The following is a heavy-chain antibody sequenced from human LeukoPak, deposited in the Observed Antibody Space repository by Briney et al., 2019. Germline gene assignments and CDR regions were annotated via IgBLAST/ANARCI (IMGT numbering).Heavy chain of an antibody. V-gene: IGHV4-59*12. CDR2: IHYTGST. CDR1: GDSISSYY. J-gene: IGHJ3*02. D-gene: IGHD3-10*01. Sequence: SETLSLTCTVSGDSISSYYWSWLRQPPGKGLEWIGYIHYTGSTNYNPSLKSRVTISLDTSKNQFTLQLSSVTPDDTAVYYCARGGLVRGTINSLIAFDIWGQGTMITVSS. CDR3: ARGGLVRGTINSLIAFDI.